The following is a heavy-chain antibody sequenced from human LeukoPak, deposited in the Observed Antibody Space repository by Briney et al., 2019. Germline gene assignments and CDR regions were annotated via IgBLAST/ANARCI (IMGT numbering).Heavy chain of an antibody. CDR2: ISAYNGNT. D-gene: IGHD6-13*01. J-gene: IGHJ6*02. CDR1: GYTFTSYG. CDR3: ARAVGRYSSSWSYYYYYGMDV. V-gene: IGHV1-18*01. Sequence: GASVKVSCKASGYTFTSYGISWVRRAPGRGLEWMGWISAYNGNTNYAQKLQGRVTMTTDTSTSTAYMELRSLRSDDTAVYYCARAVGRYSSSWSYYYYYGMDVWGQGTTVTVSS.